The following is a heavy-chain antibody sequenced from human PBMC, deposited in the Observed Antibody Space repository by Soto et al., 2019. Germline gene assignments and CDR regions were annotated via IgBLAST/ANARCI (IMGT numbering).Heavy chain of an antibody. D-gene: IGHD3-22*01. Sequence: SETLSLTCAVSGGSISSGGYSWSWIRQPPGKGLEWIGYIWQSGSTYYNPSLESRVTISADTSNNQFSLNLRFATAADTAVYYCARGSAAGSTGYYPDYWGQGTLVTVSS. CDR1: GGSISSGGYS. CDR3: ARGSAAGSTGYYPDY. J-gene: IGHJ4*02. V-gene: IGHV4-30-2*01. CDR2: IWQSGST.